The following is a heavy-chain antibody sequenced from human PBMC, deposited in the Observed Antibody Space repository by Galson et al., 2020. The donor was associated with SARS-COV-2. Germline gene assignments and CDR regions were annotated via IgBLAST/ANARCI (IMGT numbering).Heavy chain of an antibody. CDR3: ARALYSTGGGAFEI. CDR1: GDSLTSYY. J-gene: IGHJ3*02. V-gene: IGHV4-4*07. D-gene: IGHD2-8*01. Sequence: SETLSLTCTVSGDSLTSYYWSWIRQPAGQGLEWIGRIYASGSTNCNPSLKSRVTMSADTSRNQFSLKLTSVTAADTALYYCARALYSTGGGAFEIWGQGTMVAVSS. CDR2: IYASGST.